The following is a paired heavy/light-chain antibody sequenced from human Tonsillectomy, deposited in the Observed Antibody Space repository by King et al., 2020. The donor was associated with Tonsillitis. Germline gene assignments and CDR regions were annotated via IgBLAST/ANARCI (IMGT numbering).Heavy chain of an antibody. CDR1: GGSFSGYY. CDR3: ARRRVGSGTYFSRNNFYFDL. Sequence: QVQLQQWGAGLLKPSETLSLTCAVYGGSFSGYYWTWIRQPPGKGLEWIGEINHSGSTNDNPSLKSRVTISIDTSKNQVSLNLSSVTAADTAVYYCARRRVGSGTYFSRNNFYFDLWGRGSLVTVS. J-gene: IGHJ2*01. CDR2: INHSGST. V-gene: IGHV4-34*01. D-gene: IGHD3-10*01.
Light chain of an antibody. CDR3: QQSHSTPYT. CDR2: AAS. Sequence: DIQMTQSPSSLSASVGDRVSFTCRASQTISTFLNWYQQKPGKAPKLLIFAASSLQSGVPSRFSASGSGTDFTLTISRLRPEDFATYYCQQSHSTPYTFGQGTNLEIK. V-gene: IGKV1-39*01. CDR1: QTISTF. J-gene: IGKJ2*01.